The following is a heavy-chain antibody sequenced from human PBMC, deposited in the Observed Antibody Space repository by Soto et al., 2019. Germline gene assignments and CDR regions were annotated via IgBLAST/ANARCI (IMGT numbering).Heavy chain of an antibody. Sequence: PGESLKISCKGSGYSFTSYWISWVRQMPGKGLEWMGRIDPSDSYTNYSPSFQGHVTISADKSISTAYLQWSSLKASDTAMYYCARSGRYYDSSGYSTPWGQGTLVTVSS. CDR2: IDPSDSYT. V-gene: IGHV5-10-1*01. D-gene: IGHD3-22*01. CDR3: ARSGRYYDSSGYSTP. CDR1: GYSFTSYW. J-gene: IGHJ5*02.